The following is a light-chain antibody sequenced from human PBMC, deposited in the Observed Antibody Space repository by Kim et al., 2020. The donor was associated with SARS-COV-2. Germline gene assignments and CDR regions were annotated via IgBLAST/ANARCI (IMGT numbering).Light chain of an antibody. CDR1: QSIPSDY. CDR2: RAS. V-gene: IGKV3-20*01. CDR3: HQYGTSPET. Sequence: SPGERATLPCRASQSIPSDYLAWYQQKPGQAPRLLIHRASTRAAGIPDRFTGSGSGTDFTLTISRLEPEDFAVYYCHQYGTSPETFGQGTKVDIK. J-gene: IGKJ1*01.